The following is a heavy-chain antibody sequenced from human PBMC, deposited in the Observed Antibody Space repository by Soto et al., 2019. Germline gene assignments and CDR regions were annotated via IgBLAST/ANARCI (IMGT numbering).Heavy chain of an antibody. D-gene: IGHD1-20*01. Sequence: ASVKVSCKASGYTFTGYYMHWVRQAPGQGLEWMGWINPNSGGTNYAQTFQGRVTMTRDTSISTAYMELRRLRSDDTAVYYCASNCFDSDDYWGQGTLVPVSS. J-gene: IGHJ4*02. CDR3: ASNCFDSDDY. V-gene: IGHV1-2*02. CDR1: GYTFTGYY. CDR2: INPNSGGT.